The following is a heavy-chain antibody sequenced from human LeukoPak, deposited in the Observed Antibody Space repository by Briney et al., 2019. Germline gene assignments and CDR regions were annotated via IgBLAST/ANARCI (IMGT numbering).Heavy chain of an antibody. V-gene: IGHV3-33*01. J-gene: IGHJ4*02. D-gene: IGHD6-19*01. CDR2: IWYDGSNK. CDR3: ARETVAGKDFDY. CDR1: GFTLSSYG. Sequence: GGSLRLSCAASGFTLSSYGMHWVRQAPGKGLVWVAVIWYDGSNKYYADSVKGRFTISRDNSKNTMYLQMNSLRAEDTAVYYCARETVAGKDFDYWGQGTLVTVSS.